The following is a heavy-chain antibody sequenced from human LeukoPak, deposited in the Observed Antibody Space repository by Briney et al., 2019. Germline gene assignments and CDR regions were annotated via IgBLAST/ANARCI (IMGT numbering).Heavy chain of an antibody. D-gene: IGHD6-13*01. Sequence: PSETLSLTCAVYGGSFSGNYWSWIRQPPGKGLEWIGEINHSGSTNYNPSLKSRVTISVDTSKNQFSLKLSSVTAADTAVYYCARDVTAAFDYWGQGTLVTVSS. V-gene: IGHV4-34*01. CDR1: GGSFSGNY. J-gene: IGHJ4*02. CDR3: ARDVTAAFDY. CDR2: INHSGST.